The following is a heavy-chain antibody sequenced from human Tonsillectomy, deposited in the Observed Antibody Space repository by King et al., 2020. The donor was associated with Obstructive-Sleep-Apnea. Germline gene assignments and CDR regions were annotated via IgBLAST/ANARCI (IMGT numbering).Heavy chain of an antibody. J-gene: IGHJ4*02. V-gene: IGHV4-59*01. CDR1: GGSISSYY. CDR2: IYYSEST. CDR3: ARGGGGQGVGFDY. D-gene: IGHD1-26*01. Sequence: QLQESGPGLVKPSETLSLTCTVSGGSISSYYWSWIRQPPGKGLEWIGYIYYSESTNYNPSLKSRVTISVDTSKNQFSLKLSSVTAADTAVYYCARGGGGQGVGFDYWGQGTLVTVSS.